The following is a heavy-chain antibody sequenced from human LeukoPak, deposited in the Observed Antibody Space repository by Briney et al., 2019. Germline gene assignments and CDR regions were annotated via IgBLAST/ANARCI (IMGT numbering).Heavy chain of an antibody. V-gene: IGHV1-8*01. CDR2: MNPKSGNT. CDR3: ARGLGRSSRIQLWPYYFDY. Sequence: ASVKVSCKASGYTFTSYDINWVRQATGQGLEGMGWMNPKSGNTGYAQKFQGRVTMTRNTSISTAYMELSSLRSEDTALYYCARGLGRSSRIQLWPYYFDYWGQGTLVTVSS. D-gene: IGHD5-18*01. J-gene: IGHJ4*02. CDR1: GYTFTSYD.